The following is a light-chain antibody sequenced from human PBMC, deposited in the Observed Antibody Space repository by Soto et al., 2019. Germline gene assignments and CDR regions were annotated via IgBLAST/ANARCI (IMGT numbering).Light chain of an antibody. CDR3: CSYAASNTLI. V-gene: IGLV2-23*02. J-gene: IGLJ2*01. Sequence: QSVLPQPASVSGSPGQSITISCTGTSSNVGSYDLVSWYQQHPGKAPKLLIYEVTKRPSGVSNRFSGSKSGNTASLTISGLQSEDEAYYACCSYAASNTLIFGGGTKLTVL. CDR1: SSNVGSYDL. CDR2: EVT.